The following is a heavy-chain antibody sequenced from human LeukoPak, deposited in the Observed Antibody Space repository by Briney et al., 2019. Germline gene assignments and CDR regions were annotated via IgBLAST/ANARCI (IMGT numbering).Heavy chain of an antibody. CDR1: GGSIGSSSYY. J-gene: IGHJ3*02. Sequence: NPSETLSLTCTVSGGSIGSSSYYWGWIRQPPGKGLEWIGNIFYSGSTYYNPSLKSRVTISVDTSKNQFSLKLNSVTAADTAVYYCARDNVVVAATLADAFDIWGQGTMVTVSS. CDR2: IFYSGST. CDR3: ARDNVVVAATLADAFDI. V-gene: IGHV4-39*02. D-gene: IGHD2-15*01.